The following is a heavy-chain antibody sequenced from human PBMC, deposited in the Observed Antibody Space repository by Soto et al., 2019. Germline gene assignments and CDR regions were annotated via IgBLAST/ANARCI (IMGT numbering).Heavy chain of an antibody. CDR3: ARGYCSGGSCPNWFDP. CDR2: IDPSDSYT. CDR1: GYSFTSYW. J-gene: IGHJ5*02. V-gene: IGHV5-10-1*04. D-gene: IGHD2-15*01. Sequence: GESLKISCKGSGYSFTSYWISWVRQMPGKGLEWMGRIDPSDSYTNYSPSFQGQVTISADKSISTAYLQWSSLKASDTAMYYCARGYCSGGSCPNWFDPWGQGTLVTVSS.